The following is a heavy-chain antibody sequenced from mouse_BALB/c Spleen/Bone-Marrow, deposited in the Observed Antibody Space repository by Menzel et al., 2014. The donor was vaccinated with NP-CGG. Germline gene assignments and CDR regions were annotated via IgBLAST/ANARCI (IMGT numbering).Heavy chain of an antibody. V-gene: IGHV1S81*02. Sequence: QVQLKESGAELVKPGASVKLSCKASGYTFTSYYMYWVKQRPGQGLEWIGEINHSNGYTNFNEKLKSKATLTVDKSSSTAYMQLSSLTSEDSAVYYCTREGAYWGQGTLVTVSA. CDR3: TREGAY. CDR1: GYTFTSYY. CDR2: INHSNGYT. J-gene: IGHJ3*01.